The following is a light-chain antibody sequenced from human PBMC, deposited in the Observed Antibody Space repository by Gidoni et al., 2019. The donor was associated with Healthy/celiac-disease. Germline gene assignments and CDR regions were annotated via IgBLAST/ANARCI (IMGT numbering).Light chain of an antibody. CDR1: QDISNY. J-gene: IGKJ2*02. CDR3: QQYDSFPRT. Sequence: DIQMTQSPSSLSASVGDRVTITCQASQDISNYLNWYQQKPGKAPKFLIYDASKLETGVQSRFSGSGSGTDFTFTISSLQPEDVATYYCQQYDSFPRTFGQXTKLDLK. CDR2: DAS. V-gene: IGKV1-33*01.